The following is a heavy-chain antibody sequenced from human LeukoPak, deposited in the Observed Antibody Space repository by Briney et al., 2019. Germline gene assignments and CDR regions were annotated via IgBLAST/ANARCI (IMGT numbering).Heavy chain of an antibody. CDR2: ISSSSSYI. V-gene: IGHV3-21*01. CDR3: ARFKRRPAAKEYYYYYYGMDV. Sequence: PGGSLRLSCAASGFTFSSYSMNWVRQAPGKGLEWVSSISSSSSYIYYADSVKGRFTISRDNAKNSLYLQMNSLRAEDTAVYYCARFKRRPAAKEYYYYYYGMDVWGQGTTVTVSS. CDR1: GFTFSSYS. J-gene: IGHJ6*02. D-gene: IGHD2-2*01.